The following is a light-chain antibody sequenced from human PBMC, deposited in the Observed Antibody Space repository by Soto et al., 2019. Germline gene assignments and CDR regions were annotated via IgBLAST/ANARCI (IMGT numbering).Light chain of an antibody. CDR1: QSVTSNY. J-gene: IGKJ1*01. Sequence: EIVLTQSPGTLSLSPGEGATLSCRASQSVTSNYLAWYQQKPGQAPRLLIHGASSRATGIPDRFSGFGSGTDFTLTISRLDPEDFAVYYCQQYGSSPSTFGQGTKVEIK. V-gene: IGKV3-20*01. CDR2: GAS. CDR3: QQYGSSPST.